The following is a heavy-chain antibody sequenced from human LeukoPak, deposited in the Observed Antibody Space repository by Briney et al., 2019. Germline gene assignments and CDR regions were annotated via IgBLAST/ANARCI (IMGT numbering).Heavy chain of an antibody. Sequence: GGSLRLSCAAPGFTFRSFGFHWVRQAPGKGLEWVAVIWYDGSNKYYADSVKGRFTFSRDNSKNTVYLEMNSLRAEDTAVYYCTRAGQGSVLDYWGQGTLVTVSS. CDR1: GFTFRSFG. D-gene: IGHD2-15*01. CDR2: IWYDGSNK. CDR3: TRAGQGSVLDY. V-gene: IGHV3-33*01. J-gene: IGHJ4*02.